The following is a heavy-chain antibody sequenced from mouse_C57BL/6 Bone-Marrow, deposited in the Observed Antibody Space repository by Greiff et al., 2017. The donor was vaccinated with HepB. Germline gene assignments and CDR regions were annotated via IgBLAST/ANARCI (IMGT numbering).Heavy chain of an antibody. V-gene: IGHV1-69*01. CDR2: IDPSDSYT. Sequence: VQLQQPGAELVMPGASVKLSCKASGYTFTSYWMHWVKQRPGQGLEWIGEIDPSDSYTNYNQKFKGKSTLTVDKSSSTAYMQLSSLTSEDSAVYYCARGMNYYGSSSDYWGQGTTLTVSS. D-gene: IGHD1-1*01. CDR3: ARGMNYYGSSSDY. J-gene: IGHJ2*01. CDR1: GYTFTSYW.